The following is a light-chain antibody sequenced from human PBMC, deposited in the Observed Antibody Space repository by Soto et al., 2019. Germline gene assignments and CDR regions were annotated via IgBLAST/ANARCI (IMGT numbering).Light chain of an antibody. J-gene: IGKJ4*01. CDR3: QPYNNWPLT. V-gene: IGKV3-15*01. Sequence: EIVLTQSPGTLSLSPGERATLSCKASQSINTIYVAWHQQKPGQAPRFLIYDTSTRATGVPARFSGSRSGPEFTLTINSLQSEDFAIYYCQPYNNWPLTFGGGIQV. CDR1: QSINTIY. CDR2: DTS.